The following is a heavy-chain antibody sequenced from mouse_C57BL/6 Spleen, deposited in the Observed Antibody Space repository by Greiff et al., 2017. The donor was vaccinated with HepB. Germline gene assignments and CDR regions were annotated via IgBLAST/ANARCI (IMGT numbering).Heavy chain of an antibody. CDR3: ARHNYYGSSYAMDY. J-gene: IGHJ4*01. V-gene: IGHV2-6-1*01. D-gene: IGHD1-1*01. CDR2: IWSDGST. CDR1: GFSLTSYG. Sequence: VQLQQSGPGLVAPSQSLSITCTVSGFSLTSYGVHWVRQPPGKGLEWLVVIWSDGSTTYNSALKSRLSISKDNSKSQVFLQMNSLQTDDTAMYYCARHNYYGSSYAMDYWGQGTSVTVSS.